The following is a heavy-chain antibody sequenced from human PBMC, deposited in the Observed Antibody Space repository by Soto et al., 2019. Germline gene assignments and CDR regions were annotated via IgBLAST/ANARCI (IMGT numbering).Heavy chain of an antibody. J-gene: IGHJ4*02. CDR1: GGSISSYY. CDR2: IYYSGST. CDR3: ARVQGPQLLLDY. Sequence: PSETLSLTCTVSGGSISSYYWSWIRQPPGKGLEWIGYIYYSGSTNYNPSLKSRVTISVDTSKNQFSLKLSSVTAADTAVYYCARVQGPQLLLDYWGQGTLVTVSS. V-gene: IGHV4-59*01. D-gene: IGHD2-2*01.